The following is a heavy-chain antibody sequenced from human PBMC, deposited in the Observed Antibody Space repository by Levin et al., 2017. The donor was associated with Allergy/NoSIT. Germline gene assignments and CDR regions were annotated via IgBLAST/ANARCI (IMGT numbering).Heavy chain of an antibody. CDR3: ARDSLHEEVSANFWYFDL. CDR1: GFTFSRHA. D-gene: IGHD2-15*01. CDR2: ISGSGEST. V-gene: IGHV3-23*01. J-gene: IGHJ2*01. Sequence: GGSLRLSCAASGFTFSRHAMNWVRQAPGKGLEWVSVISGSGESTYYADSVRGRFTVSRDNSKNTLFLQISSLSAEDTAIYFCARDSLHEEVSANFWYFDLWGRGTLVTISS.